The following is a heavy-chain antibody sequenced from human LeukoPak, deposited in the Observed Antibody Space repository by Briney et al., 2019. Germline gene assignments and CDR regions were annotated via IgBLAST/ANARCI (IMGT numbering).Heavy chain of an antibody. CDR2: IIPMFGTA. J-gene: IGHJ4*02. CDR3: ARDGGYSYKFDY. Sequence: SVKVSCKASGGTFSSYAISWVRQAPGQGLEWMGGIIPMFGTANYAQRFQGRVTITADKSTSTAYMELSSLRSEDTAVYYCARDGGYSYKFDYWGQGTLVTVSS. V-gene: IGHV1-69*06. D-gene: IGHD5-18*01. CDR1: GGTFSSYA.